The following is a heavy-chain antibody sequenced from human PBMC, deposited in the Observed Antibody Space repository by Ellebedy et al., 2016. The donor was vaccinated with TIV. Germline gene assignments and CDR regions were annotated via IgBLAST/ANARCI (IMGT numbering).Heavy chain of an antibody. CDR1: GSSITTYY. J-gene: IGHJ4*02. CDR3: ARHFGWGSPDYLDY. D-gene: IGHD3-3*01. CDR2: IYHRGIP. V-gene: IGHV4-59*01. Sequence: MPSETLSLTCSLSGSSITTYYWSWIRQPPGKGLEWIGHIYHRGIPNYNPSLKSRVPMSLNTSKNQFSLNLTSVTSVDTAVYYCARHFGWGSPDYLDYWGQGILVTVSS.